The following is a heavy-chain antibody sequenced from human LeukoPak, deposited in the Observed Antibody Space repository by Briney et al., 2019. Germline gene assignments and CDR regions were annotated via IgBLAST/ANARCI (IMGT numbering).Heavy chain of an antibody. CDR1: GGTFSSCA. Sequence: SVKVSCKASGGTFSSCAISWVRQAPGQGLEWMGGIIPIFGTANYAQKFQGRVTITADESTSTAYMELSSLRSEDTAVYYCASPEGGYSYGYVYWGQGTLVTVSS. CDR2: IIPIFGTA. D-gene: IGHD5-18*01. V-gene: IGHV1-69*13. J-gene: IGHJ4*02. CDR3: ASPEGGYSYGYVY.